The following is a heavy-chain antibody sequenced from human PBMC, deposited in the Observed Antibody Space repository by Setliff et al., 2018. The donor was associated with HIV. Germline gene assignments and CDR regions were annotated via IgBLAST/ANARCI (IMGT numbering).Heavy chain of an antibody. Sequence: ASVKVSCKASGYTFTGYCMHWVRQAPGQGLEWMGWINPNSGGTNYAQKFQGRVTMTRDTSISTAYMELSRLRSDDTAVYYCARAQLGTLYYYYYYMDVWGKGTTVTVSS. CDR2: INPNSGGT. CDR1: GYTFTGYC. CDR3: ARAQLGTLYYYYYYMDV. J-gene: IGHJ6*03. D-gene: IGHD2-2*01. V-gene: IGHV1-2*02.